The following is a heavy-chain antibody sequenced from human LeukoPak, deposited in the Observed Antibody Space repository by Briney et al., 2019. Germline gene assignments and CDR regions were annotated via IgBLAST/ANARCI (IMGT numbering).Heavy chain of an antibody. D-gene: IGHD3-16*01. J-gene: IGHJ6*02. CDR3: ALHTFIYYYYGMDV. Sequence: GRSLRLSCAASGFTFSSYAMPWVRQAPGKGLEWVAVISYDGSNKYYADSVKGRFTISRDNSKNTLYLQMNSLRAEDTAVYYCALHTFIYYYYGMDVWGQGTTVTVSS. V-gene: IGHV3-30-3*01. CDR1: GFTFSSYA. CDR2: ISYDGSNK.